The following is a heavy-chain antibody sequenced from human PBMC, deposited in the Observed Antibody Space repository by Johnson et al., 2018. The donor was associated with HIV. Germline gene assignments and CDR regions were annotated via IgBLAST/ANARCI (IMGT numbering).Heavy chain of an antibody. CDR1: GFTFSTFG. CDR3: AKDAHITMIVVVISALDAFDI. Sequence: QVQLVESGGGVVQPGGSLRLSCAASGFTFSTFGMHWVRQAPGKGLEWVAFIRYDGNNKYYADSVKGRFTISRDNSKNTLYLQMNSLRAEDTAVYYCAKDAHITMIVVVISALDAFDIWGQGTMVTVSS. V-gene: IGHV3-30*02. CDR2: IRYDGNNK. J-gene: IGHJ3*02. D-gene: IGHD3-22*01.